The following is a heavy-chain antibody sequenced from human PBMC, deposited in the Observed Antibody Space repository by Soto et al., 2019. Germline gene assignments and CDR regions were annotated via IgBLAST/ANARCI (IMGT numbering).Heavy chain of an antibody. CDR1: GFTFNAYA. D-gene: IGHD4-4*01. Sequence: EVQLLESGGSLVQPGGSLRLSCAASGFTFNAYAMTWVRQAPGKGLEWVSAIGGSGGNRYYAASVRGRFTISRDNSKDTVDLQMNSLRVEDTAVYYCARVASDYINSVDHWGQGILVRVSS. J-gene: IGHJ4*02. V-gene: IGHV3-23*01. CDR3: ARVASDYINSVDH. CDR2: IGGSGGNR.